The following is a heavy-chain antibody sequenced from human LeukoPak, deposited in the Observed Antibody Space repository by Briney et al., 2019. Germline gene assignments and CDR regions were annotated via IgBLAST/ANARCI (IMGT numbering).Heavy chain of an antibody. CDR3: ARFGYSRSWAYFDS. CDR1: GGSISSSNW. V-gene: IGHV4-4*02. Sequence: SGTLSLTCAVSGGSISSSNWWSWVRQPPGKGLEWIGEIYHSGSTNYNPSLKSRVTISVDKSKNQFSLKLSSVTAADTAVYYCARFGYSRSWAYFDSWGQGTLVTVSS. J-gene: IGHJ4*02. D-gene: IGHD6-13*01. CDR2: IYHSGST.